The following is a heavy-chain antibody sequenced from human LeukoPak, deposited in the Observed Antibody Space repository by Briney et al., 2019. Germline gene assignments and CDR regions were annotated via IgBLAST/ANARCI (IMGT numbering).Heavy chain of an antibody. CDR3: ARQGGSYYTPFDS. Sequence: WETLSLTCTVSGGSISSSSYYWGWIRQPPGKGLEWIGNIYYSGSTYYNPSLRSRVTISVDTSKNQFSLKLNSVTAADTAVYYCARQGGSYYTPFDSWGQGTVVTVSS. D-gene: IGHD1-26*01. CDR2: IYYSGST. J-gene: IGHJ4*02. CDR1: GGSISSSSYY. V-gene: IGHV4-39*01.